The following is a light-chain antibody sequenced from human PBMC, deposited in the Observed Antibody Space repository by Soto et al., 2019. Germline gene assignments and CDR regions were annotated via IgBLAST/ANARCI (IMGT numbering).Light chain of an antibody. V-gene: IGLV1-51*01. J-gene: IGLJ2*01. CDR1: TSNIGNND. Sequence: QSVLTQPPSVSAAPGQEVTISCSGSTSNIGNNDVSWYQQLPGTAPKLLVYDNYKRPSGIPDRFSGSKSGTSATLGITGLQTGDEADYYCGTWDSSLNVVLFGGGTKLTVL. CDR3: GTWDSSLNVVL. CDR2: DNY.